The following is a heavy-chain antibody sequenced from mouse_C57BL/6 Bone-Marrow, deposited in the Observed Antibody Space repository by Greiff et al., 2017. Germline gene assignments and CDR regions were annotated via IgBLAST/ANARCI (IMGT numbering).Heavy chain of an antibody. V-gene: IGHV1-15*01. CDR1: GYTFTDYE. CDR2: IDPETGGT. D-gene: IGHD1-1*01. CDR3: TRSLYGSSADY. J-gene: IGHJ2*01. Sequence: QVQLQQSGAELVRPGASVTLSCKASGYTFTDYEMHWVKQTPVHGLEWIGAIDPETGGTAYNQKFKGKAILTADKSSSTAYMELRSLTSEDSAAYYCTRSLYGSSADYWGQGTTLTVSS.